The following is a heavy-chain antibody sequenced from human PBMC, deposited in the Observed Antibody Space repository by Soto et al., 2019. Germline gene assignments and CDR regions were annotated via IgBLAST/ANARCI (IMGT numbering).Heavy chain of an antibody. CDR2: IYYSGST. CDR1: GGSISSGGYY. Sequence: PSETLSLTXTVSGGSISSGGYYWSWIRQHPGKGLEWIGYIYYSGSTYYNPSLKSRVTISVDTSKNQFSLKLSSVTAADTAVYYCARDSLAFGGVIVTGAFDIWGQGTMVTVSS. CDR3: ARDSLAFGGVIVTGAFDI. D-gene: IGHD3-16*02. V-gene: IGHV4-31*02. J-gene: IGHJ3*02.